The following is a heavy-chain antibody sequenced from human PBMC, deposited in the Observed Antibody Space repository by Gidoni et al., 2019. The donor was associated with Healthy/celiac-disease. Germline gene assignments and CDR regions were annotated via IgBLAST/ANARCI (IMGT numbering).Heavy chain of an antibody. CDR1: GFTSSSYA. V-gene: IGHV3-23*01. J-gene: IGHJ4*02. CDR2: ISGSGCST. Sequence: EVQRLESGGGLVQPGGSLRLYCAASGFTSSSYAMSWGRQAPGKGLEWVSAISGSGCSTYYADSVKGRFTISRDKSKNTLYLQMNSLRAEDTAVYYCAKDQSSVVVVAATYYWGQGTLVTVSS. D-gene: IGHD2-15*01. CDR3: AKDQSSVVVVAATYY.